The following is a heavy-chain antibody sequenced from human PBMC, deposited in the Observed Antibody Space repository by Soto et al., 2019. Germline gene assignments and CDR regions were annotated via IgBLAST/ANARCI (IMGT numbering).Heavy chain of an antibody. J-gene: IGHJ4*02. V-gene: IGHV3-53*01. Sequence: GESLRLSCAASGFTVSSNYMSWVRQAPGKGLEWVSVIYSGGSTYYADSVKGRFTISRDNSKNTLYLQMNGLRAEDTAVYYCARGGGLYSSAFIDYWGQGTLVTVSS. CDR2: IYSGGST. D-gene: IGHD6-19*01. CDR3: ARGGGLYSSAFIDY. CDR1: GFTVSSNY.